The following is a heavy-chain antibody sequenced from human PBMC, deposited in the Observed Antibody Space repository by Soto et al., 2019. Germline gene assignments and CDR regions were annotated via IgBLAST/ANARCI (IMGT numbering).Heavy chain of an antibody. Sequence: EVQLVESGEGLVQPGGSLRLSCAASGFTFSSYSMHWVRQAPGKGMEHVSSISLDGTNTYYGDSVKGRFTISRDNSKNTVYLQMGSLRAEDTAVYYCARGKGCTSATCYYDYDFDYWGEATLVTVSS. D-gene: IGHD3-16*01. CDR1: GFTFSSYS. J-gene: IGHJ4*02. V-gene: IGHV3-64*02. CDR3: ARGKGCTSATCYYDYDFDY. CDR2: ISLDGTNT.